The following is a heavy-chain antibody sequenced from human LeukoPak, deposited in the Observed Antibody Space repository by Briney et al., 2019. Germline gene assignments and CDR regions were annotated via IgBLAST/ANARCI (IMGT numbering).Heavy chain of an antibody. Sequence: SETLSLTCAVYGGSFSGYYWSWIRQPPGKGLEWIGEINHSGSTNYNPSLKGRVTISVDTSKNQFSLKLSSVTAADTAVYYCARGRGVSTVTAFSFDYWGQGTLVTVSS. V-gene: IGHV4-34*01. J-gene: IGHJ4*02. CDR1: GGSFSGYY. CDR3: ARGRGVSTVTAFSFDY. CDR2: INHSGST. D-gene: IGHD4-17*01.